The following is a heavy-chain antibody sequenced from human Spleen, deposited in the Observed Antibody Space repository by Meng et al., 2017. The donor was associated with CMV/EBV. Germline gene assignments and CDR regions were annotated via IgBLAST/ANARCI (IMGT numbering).Heavy chain of an antibody. CDR3: ARGGSSWYYLDN. D-gene: IGHD6-13*01. CDR1: GFPFDEYA. J-gene: IGHJ4*02. CDR2: ISWEGAFI. Sequence: GGSLRLSCVASGFPFDEYAMYWVRQAPGKRLEWVSLISWEGAFIYYVDSAKGRFTISRDNAKNSLSLQMNNLSAEDTAVYYCARGGSSWYYLDNWGQGTLVTVSS. V-gene: IGHV3-43D*03.